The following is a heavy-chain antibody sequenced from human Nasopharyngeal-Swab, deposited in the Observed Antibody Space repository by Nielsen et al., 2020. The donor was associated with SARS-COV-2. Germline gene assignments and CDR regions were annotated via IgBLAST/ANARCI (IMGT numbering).Heavy chain of an antibody. V-gene: IGHV1-69*13. CDR3: ASRPASVRAGVGATDY. J-gene: IGHJ4*02. Sequence: SVKVSCKASGGTFTSYALSWVRQAPGQGLEWMGGIIPIFGTANYAQKFQGRVTITADESTSTAYMELSSLRSEDTAVYYCASRPASVRAGVGATDYWGQGTLVTVSS. CDR1: GGTFTSYA. D-gene: IGHD4/OR15-4a*01. CDR2: IIPIFGTA.